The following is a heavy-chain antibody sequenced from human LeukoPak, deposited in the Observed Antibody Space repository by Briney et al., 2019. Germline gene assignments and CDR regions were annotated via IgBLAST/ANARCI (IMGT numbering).Heavy chain of an antibody. V-gene: IGHV4-4*02. Sequence: PSGTLSLTCAVSGGSISSSNWWSWVRQPPGKGLEWIGEIYHSGSTNYNPSLKSRVTISVDKSKNQFSLKLSSVTAADTAVYYCARDLQRQSTDYGGRDYWGQGTLVTVSS. CDR1: GGSISSSNW. CDR2: IYHSGST. D-gene: IGHD4-23*01. J-gene: IGHJ4*02. CDR3: ARDLQRQSTDYGGRDY.